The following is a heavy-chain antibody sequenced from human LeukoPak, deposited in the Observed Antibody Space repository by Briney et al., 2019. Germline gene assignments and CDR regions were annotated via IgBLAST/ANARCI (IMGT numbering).Heavy chain of an antibody. V-gene: IGHV3-66*01. CDR2: IYSGGST. J-gene: IGHJ2*01. D-gene: IGHD4-17*01. Sequence: GGSLRLSCAASGFTVSSNFMSWVRQAPGKGLGWLSVIYSGGSTYYADSVKGRFTISRDNSKNTLYLQMNSLRAEDTAVYYCARSPDHGDYKAVRYFDLWGRGTLVTVSS. CDR3: ARSPDHGDYKAVRYFDL. CDR1: GFTVSSNF.